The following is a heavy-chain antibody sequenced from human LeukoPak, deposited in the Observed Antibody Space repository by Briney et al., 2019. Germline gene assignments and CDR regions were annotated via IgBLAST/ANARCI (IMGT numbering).Heavy chain of an antibody. CDR1: GGSISISSYY. J-gene: IGHJ3*02. CDR3: ARDRGYYDTSGYYGDAFDI. D-gene: IGHD3-22*01. Sequence: SETLSLMCTVSGGSISISSYYWGWIRQPPGKGLEWIGSIYYSGSIYYNPCLKSRVTISVDTSKNHFSLKLSSLTAADTAVYYCARDRGYYDTSGYYGDAFDIWGQGTKVTVSS. V-gene: IGHV4-39*02. CDR2: IYYSGSI.